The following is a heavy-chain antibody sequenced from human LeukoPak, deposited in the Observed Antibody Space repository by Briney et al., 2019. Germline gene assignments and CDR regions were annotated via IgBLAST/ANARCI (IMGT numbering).Heavy chain of an antibody. CDR1: GYTFTSYT. Sequence: ASVKVSCKASGYTFTSYTMYWVREAPGQGLEWMGWINTNTGNPTYAQGLTGRFVFSLDTSVSTAYLQISSLKAEDTAVYYCAIWYCSGGRCYSNARTFDYWGQGTRVSVSS. CDR2: INTNTGNP. V-gene: IGHV7-4-1*02. CDR3: AIWYCSGGRCYSNARTFDY. J-gene: IGHJ4*02. D-gene: IGHD2-15*01.